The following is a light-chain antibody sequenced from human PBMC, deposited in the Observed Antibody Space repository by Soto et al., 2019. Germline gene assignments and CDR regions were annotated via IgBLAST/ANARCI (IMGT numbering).Light chain of an antibody. V-gene: IGLV2-14*03. CDR1: SSDIGFYNY. Sequence: QSALTQPASVSGSPGQAITISCTGTSSDIGFYNYVSWYQQYPGKAPNLLIYGVTNRPSGVSYRFSGSKSGSTASLTISGLRDEDEADYYCSSYSTSLFYVFGTGTKVTV. CDR3: SSYSTSLFYV. J-gene: IGLJ1*01. CDR2: GVT.